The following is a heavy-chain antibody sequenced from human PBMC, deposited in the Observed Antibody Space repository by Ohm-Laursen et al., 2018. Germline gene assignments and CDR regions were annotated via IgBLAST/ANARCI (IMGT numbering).Heavy chain of an antibody. D-gene: IGHD3-22*01. CDR2: INPNTGDT. J-gene: IGHJ4*02. CDR1: GYTFTGYY. CDR3: ARDVIGLVVITHSPLDY. Sequence: SVKVSCKASGYTFTGYYMHWVRQAPGQGLEWMGCINPNTGDTNYAQKFQGRVTMTRDTSINTAYMELTRLRSDDTAVYYCARDVIGLVVITHSPLDYWGQGTLVTVSS. V-gene: IGHV1-2*02.